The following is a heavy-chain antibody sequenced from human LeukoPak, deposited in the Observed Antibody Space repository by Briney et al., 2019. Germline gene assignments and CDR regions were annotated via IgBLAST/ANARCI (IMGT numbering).Heavy chain of an antibody. Sequence: SDTLSLTCSVSGGSISSYYWNWLRRPAGKGLEWIGRIYSSGSTNYKPSLKSRVTMSVDTSKNQFSLNLSPVTAADTAVYYCARAAMSSYYYDYMDVWGKGTTVTVSS. CDR2: IYSSGST. CDR3: ARAAMSSYYYDYMDV. J-gene: IGHJ6*03. CDR1: GGSISSYY. V-gene: IGHV4-4*07.